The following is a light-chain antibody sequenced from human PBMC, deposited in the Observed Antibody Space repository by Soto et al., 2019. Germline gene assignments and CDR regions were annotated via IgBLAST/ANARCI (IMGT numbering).Light chain of an antibody. Sequence: QAVVTQSPSASASLGASVKLTCTLSSGHSTYAIAWHQQQPEKGPRYLMKLNSDGSHSRGDGMPDRFSGSSSGAERYLTISSLQSEDEAVYYCQTWGTGIQVFGGGTKVTVL. CDR3: QTWGTGIQV. CDR2: LNSDGSH. V-gene: IGLV4-69*01. CDR1: SGHSTYA. J-gene: IGLJ3*02.